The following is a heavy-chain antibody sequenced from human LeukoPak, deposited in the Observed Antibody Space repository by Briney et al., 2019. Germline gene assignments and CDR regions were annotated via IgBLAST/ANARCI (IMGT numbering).Heavy chain of an antibody. V-gene: IGHV1-2*02. J-gene: IGHJ6*02. CDR1: GYTFTGYY. D-gene: IGHD2-2*01. Sequence: ASVKVSCKASGYTFTGYYMHWVRQAPGQGLEWMGWINPNSGGTNYAQKFQGRVTMTRDTSISTAYMELSRLRSDDTAVYYCARCFSTRAAMLYYYYGMDVWGQGTTATVSS. CDR3: ARCFSTRAAMLYYYYGMDV. CDR2: INPNSGGT.